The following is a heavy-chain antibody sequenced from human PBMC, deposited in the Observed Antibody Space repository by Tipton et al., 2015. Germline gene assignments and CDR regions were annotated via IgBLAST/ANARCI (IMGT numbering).Heavy chain of an antibody. CDR1: GGSVTSGSYY. D-gene: IGHD2-15*01. CDR2: ISYTDGA. CDR3: ARDSWGNCIGPSCYSFDS. V-gene: IGHV4-61*01. Sequence: GLVKPSENLSLTCTVSGGSVTSGSYYWSWIRQPPGKGLEWIGYISYTDGAHYNPALKSRVTISVDTSKNQFSLTLNSVAAADTAVYYCARDSWGNCIGPSCYSFDSWGQGTLVTVSS. J-gene: IGHJ4*02.